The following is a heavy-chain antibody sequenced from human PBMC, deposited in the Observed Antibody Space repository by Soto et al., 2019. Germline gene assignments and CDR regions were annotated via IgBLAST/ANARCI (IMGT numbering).Heavy chain of an antibody. V-gene: IGHV3-33*01. CDR1: GFTFSYHA. Sequence: QVQLVASGGGVVQPGMSLRLSCATSGFTFSYHAMHWVRQAPGKGLEWVAQIWSDGSRRYYADSMRGRFTISRDFSNNMAFLHMDSLRAEDTAVYYCARDGQSPAPYAFDVWGQGTLVIVSS. J-gene: IGHJ3*01. CDR2: IWSDGSRR. CDR3: ARDGQSPAPYAFDV.